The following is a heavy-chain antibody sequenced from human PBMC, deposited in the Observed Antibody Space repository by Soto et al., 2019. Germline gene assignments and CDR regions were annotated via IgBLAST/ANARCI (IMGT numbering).Heavy chain of an antibody. CDR3: ARERGIALNWFDP. CDR2: INPNSGGT. J-gene: IGHJ5*02. CDR1: GYTFTGYY. Sequence: ASVQVSCKASGYTFTGYYMHWVRQAPGQGLEWMGWINPNSGGTNYAQKFQGWVTMTRDTSISTAYMELSRLRSDDTAVYHCARERGIALNWFDPWGQGTLVTVSS. D-gene: IGHD6-13*01. V-gene: IGHV1-2*04.